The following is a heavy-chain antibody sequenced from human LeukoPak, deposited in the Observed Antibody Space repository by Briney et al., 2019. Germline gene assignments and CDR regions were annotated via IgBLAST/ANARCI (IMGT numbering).Heavy chain of an antibody. CDR2: IFHSGRT. J-gene: IGHJ6*02. Sequence: SETLSLTCTVSGASITSYYWNWIRQPPGRGLEWIGYIFHSGRTDYNPSLKSRLSFSIDTSRNQFSLNLSSVTAADTAVYYCARDRVVVPTNFYSGMDVWGQGTTVTVS. D-gene: IGHD2-21*01. CDR1: GASITSYY. CDR3: ARDRVVVPTNFYSGMDV. V-gene: IGHV4-59*01.